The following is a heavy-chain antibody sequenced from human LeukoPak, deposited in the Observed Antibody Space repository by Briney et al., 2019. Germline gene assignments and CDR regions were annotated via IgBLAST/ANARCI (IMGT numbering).Heavy chain of an antibody. Sequence: GESLKISCKGSGYSFTSYWIGWVRQMPGKGLEWMGIIYPGDSDTRYSPSFQGQVTISADKSISTAYLQWSSLKASDTAMYYCARLSMVRGVTGYFDYWGQGTLVTVSS. CDR3: ARLSMVRGVTGYFDY. D-gene: IGHD3-10*01. CDR1: GYSFTSYW. V-gene: IGHV5-51*01. CDR2: IYPGDSDT. J-gene: IGHJ4*02.